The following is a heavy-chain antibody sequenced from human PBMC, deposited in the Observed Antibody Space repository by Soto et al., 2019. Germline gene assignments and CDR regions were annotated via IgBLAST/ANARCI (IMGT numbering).Heavy chain of an antibody. V-gene: IGHV1-58*01. CDR2: IVVGSGNT. Sequence: ASVKVSCKASGFTFTSSAVQWVRQARGQRLEWIGWIVVGSGNTNYAQKFQERVTITRDMSTSTAYMELSSLRSEDTAVYYCAVGYSDYDFAVAGGYYYGMDVWCQGTTVTVSS. CDR1: GFTFTSSA. CDR3: AVGYSDYDFAVAGGYYYGMDV. D-gene: IGHD5-12*01. J-gene: IGHJ6*02.